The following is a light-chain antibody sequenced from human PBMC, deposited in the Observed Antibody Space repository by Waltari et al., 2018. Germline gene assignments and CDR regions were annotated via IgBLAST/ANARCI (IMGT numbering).Light chain of an antibody. Sequence: QSALTQHASVSGSPGPSITIPCTGSSRDVGGSNLVSWYQHPPGKAPKLMIYEGTQRPSGVSDRFSGSKSGDTASLTISGLQAEDEADYYCCSYVRDITWVFGGGTKLTVL. J-gene: IGLJ3*02. CDR1: SRDVGGSNL. CDR3: CSYVRDITWV. CDR2: EGT. V-gene: IGLV2-23*01.